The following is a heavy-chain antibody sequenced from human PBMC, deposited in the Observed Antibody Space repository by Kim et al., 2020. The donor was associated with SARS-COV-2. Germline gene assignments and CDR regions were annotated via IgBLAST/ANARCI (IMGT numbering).Heavy chain of an antibody. V-gene: IGHV1-3*01. CDR3: ARVYYYGSGSYYTNWFDP. Sequence: QGRVTITRDTSASTAYMELSSLRSEDTAVYYCARVYYYGSGSYYTNWFDPWGQGTLVTVSS. D-gene: IGHD3-10*01. J-gene: IGHJ5*02.